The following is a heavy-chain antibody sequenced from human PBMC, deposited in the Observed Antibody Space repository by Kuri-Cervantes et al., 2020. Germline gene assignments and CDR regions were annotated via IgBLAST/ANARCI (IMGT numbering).Heavy chain of an antibody. CDR1: GFTFSDYY. J-gene: IGHJ4*02. CDR2: IYHSGST. CDR3: ARGGGPYYFDY. D-gene: IGHD2-15*01. V-gene: IGHV4-34*09. Sequence: LRLSCAASGFTFSDYYMSWIRQAPGKGLEWIGSIYHSGSTYYNPSLKSLVTISVDTSKNQFSLKLSSVTAADTAVYYCARGGGPYYFDYWGQGTLVTVSS.